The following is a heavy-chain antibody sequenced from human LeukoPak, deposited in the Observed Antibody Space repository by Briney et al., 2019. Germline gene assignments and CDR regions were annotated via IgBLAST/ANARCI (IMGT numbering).Heavy chain of an antibody. Sequence: SETLSLTCAVYGGFFSGYYWSWIRQPPGKGLEWIGEINRSGSTNYNPSLKSRVTISVDTSKNQFSLKLSSVTAADTAVYYCARRYDYVWGSYRYRPYYFDYWGQGTLVTVSS. D-gene: IGHD3-16*02. CDR2: INRSGST. CDR3: ARRYDYVWGSYRYRPYYFDY. CDR1: GGFFSGYY. J-gene: IGHJ4*02. V-gene: IGHV4-34*01.